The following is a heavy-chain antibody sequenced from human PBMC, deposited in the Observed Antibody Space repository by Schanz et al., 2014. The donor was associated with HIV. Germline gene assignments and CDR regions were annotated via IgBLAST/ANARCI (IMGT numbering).Heavy chain of an antibody. CDR3: AKDRNHYDSRYRGKGNYYYYYGMDV. CDR2: IKLDGSEK. V-gene: IGHV3-7*01. Sequence: VQLVESGGGVVQPGRSLRLSCAASGFTFNSYGMHWVRQAPGKGLEWLANIKLDGSEKYYVDSVKGRFTISRDNSKNTVYLQAKSLRPEDTAVYYCAKDRNHYDSRYRGKGNYYYYYGMDVWGQGTTVTVSS. CDR1: GFTFNSYG. J-gene: IGHJ6*02. D-gene: IGHD3-22*01.